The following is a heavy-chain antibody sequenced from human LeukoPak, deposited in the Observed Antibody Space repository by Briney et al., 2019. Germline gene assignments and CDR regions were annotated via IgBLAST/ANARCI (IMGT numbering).Heavy chain of an antibody. D-gene: IGHD2-2*01. V-gene: IGHV3-23*01. J-gene: IGHJ4*02. CDR2: ISGSGGST. Sequence: GGSLRLSCAASGFTFSSYAMSWVRQAPGKGLEWVSAISGSGGSTYYADSVKGRFAISRDNSKNTLYLQMNSLRAEDTAVYYCAKDRPNIVVVPAALFDYWGQGTLVTVSS. CDR1: GFTFSSYA. CDR3: AKDRPNIVVVPAALFDY.